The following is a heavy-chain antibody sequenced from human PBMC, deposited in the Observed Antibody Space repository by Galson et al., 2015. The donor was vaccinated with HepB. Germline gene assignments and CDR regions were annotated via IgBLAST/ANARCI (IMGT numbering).Heavy chain of an antibody. Sequence: SLRLSCAASGFTFSSYSMNWVRQAPGKGLEWVSSISSSSSYIYYADPVKGRFTISRDNAKNSLYLQMNSLRAEDTAVYYCARDGGSAGYFDLWGRGTLVTVSS. CDR2: ISSSSSYI. D-gene: IGHD3-16*01. CDR1: GFTFSSYS. CDR3: ARDGGSAGYFDL. V-gene: IGHV3-21*01. J-gene: IGHJ2*01.